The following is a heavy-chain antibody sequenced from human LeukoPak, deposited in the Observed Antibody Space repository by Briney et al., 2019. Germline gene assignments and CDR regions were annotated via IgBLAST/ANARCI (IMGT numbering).Heavy chain of an antibody. CDR1: GFTFSSYW. D-gene: IGHD3-22*01. J-gene: IGHJ4*02. CDR3: AKVFSRYYDSTGFDY. Sequence: PGGSLRLSCAASGFTFSSYWMSWVRQTPGKGLEWVSAISGSGGSTYYADSVKGRFTISRDNSKNTLYLQMNSLRAEDTAVYYCAKVFSRYYDSTGFDYWGQGTLVTVSS. V-gene: IGHV3-23*01. CDR2: ISGSGGST.